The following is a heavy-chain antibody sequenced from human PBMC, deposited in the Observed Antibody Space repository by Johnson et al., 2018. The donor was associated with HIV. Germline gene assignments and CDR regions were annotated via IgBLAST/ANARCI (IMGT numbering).Heavy chain of an antibody. D-gene: IGHD3-22*01. V-gene: IGHV3-66*01. CDR2: IYSGGST. CDR1: GFTVSSNN. J-gene: IGHJ3*02. CDR3: ARDVPYYYASSCYLVPDAFDI. Sequence: VESGGGLVQPGGSLRLSCAASGFTVSSNNMSWVRQAPGKGLEWVSVIYSGGSTYYADSVKGRFTISRDNSKNTLYLQMNSLRAEDTAVYYCARDVPYYYASSCYLVPDAFDIWGQGTMVTVSS.